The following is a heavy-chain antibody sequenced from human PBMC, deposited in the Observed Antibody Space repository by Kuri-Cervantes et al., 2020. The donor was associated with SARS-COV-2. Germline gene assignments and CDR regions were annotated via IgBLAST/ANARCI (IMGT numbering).Heavy chain of an antibody. V-gene: IGHV1-2*02. Sequence: ASVKVSCKASGYTFTGYYMHWVRQAPGQGLEWMGWINPNSGGTNYAQKFQGRVTMTRDTSISTAYMELSRLRSEDTAVYYCATEYAIRAYDSSGYYGFYWGQGTLVTVSS. J-gene: IGHJ4*02. CDR1: GYTFTGYY. D-gene: IGHD3-22*01. CDR2: INPNSGGT. CDR3: ATEYAIRAYDSSGYYGFY.